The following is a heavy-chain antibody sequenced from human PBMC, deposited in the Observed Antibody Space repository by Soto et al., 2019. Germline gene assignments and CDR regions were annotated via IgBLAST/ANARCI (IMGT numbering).Heavy chain of an antibody. CDR3: ARDSGGRYDLWAAGRLETDS. CDR1: GAPITINY. Sequence: PLAILSFACTVSGAPITINYWSWIRQAPGKGLEWIGYIYYSGSTTYNPSLKSRVTMSADTSKAQFSLKLNSVTAADTAVYYCARDSGGRYDLWAAGRLETDS. CDR2: IYYSGST. V-gene: IGHV4-59*01. J-gene: IGHJ5*01. D-gene: IGHD1-1*01.